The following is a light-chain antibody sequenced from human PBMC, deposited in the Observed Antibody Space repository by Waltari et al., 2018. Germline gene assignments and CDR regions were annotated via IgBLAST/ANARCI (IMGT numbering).Light chain of an antibody. V-gene: IGLV3-21*02. CDR1: DIGIKT. Sequence: SYVLTQPPSVSVAPGRTAVITCGGDDIGIKTVHWYKQRPGQAPILVLYDDSDRPSGIPERFSGSNSGNTATLTISGVEVGDEADYYCQVWDSTNEQCVFGAGTQLTV. J-gene: IGLJ1*01. CDR3: QVWDSTNEQCV. CDR2: DDS.